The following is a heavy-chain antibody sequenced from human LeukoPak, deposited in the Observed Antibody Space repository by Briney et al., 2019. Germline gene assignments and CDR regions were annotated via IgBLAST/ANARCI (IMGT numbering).Heavy chain of an antibody. CDR3: ARDPWYSSSWYKGGFDY. D-gene: IGHD6-13*01. CDR2: IYHSGST. V-gene: IGHV4-4*02. J-gene: IGHJ4*02. Sequence: SGTLSLTCAVSGGSISSNNWWSWVRQPPGKGLEWIGEIYHSGSTNYNPSLKSRVTISVDKSKNQFSLKLSSVTAADTAVYYCARDPWYSSSWYKGGFDYWGQGTLVTVSS. CDR1: GGSISSNNW.